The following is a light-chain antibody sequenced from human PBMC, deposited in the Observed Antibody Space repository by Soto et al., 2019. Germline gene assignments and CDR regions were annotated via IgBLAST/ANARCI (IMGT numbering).Light chain of an antibody. CDR1: QSISSY. CDR2: AAS. J-gene: IGKJ2*01. CDR3: QQSYSTPPY. V-gene: IGKV1-39*01. Sequence: DIQMTQSPSSLSASVGDRVTITCRASQSISSYLNWYQQKPGKAPKLLIYAASSLQSGVPSRFSGSGSGIDFTLTISSLQPEDFATYYCQQSYSTPPYFGQGTKLEIK.